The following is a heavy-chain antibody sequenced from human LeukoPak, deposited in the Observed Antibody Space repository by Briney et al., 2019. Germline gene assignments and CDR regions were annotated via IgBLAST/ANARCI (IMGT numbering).Heavy chain of an antibody. CDR2: ILPIFGPA. CDR3: ARAASNLDLLTGFLS. V-gene: IGHV1-69*13. J-gene: IGHJ5*02. CDR1: GGAFSTYA. D-gene: IGHD3-9*01. Sequence: ASVKVSCKASGGAFSTYALNWVRQAPGQGLEWMGGILPIFGPANYAQTFRGRVTITADESTTTSYMELSSLRSEDTAVYYCARAASNLDLLTGFLSWGQGTLVTVSS.